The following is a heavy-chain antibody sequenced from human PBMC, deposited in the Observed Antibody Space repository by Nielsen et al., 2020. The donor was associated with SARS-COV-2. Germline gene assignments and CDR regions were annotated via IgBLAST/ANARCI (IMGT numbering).Heavy chain of an antibody. CDR1: GGSISRDY. CDR3: ASGHFGE. D-gene: IGHD3-3*01. J-gene: IGHJ4*02. CDR2: IYYSGST. V-gene: IGHV4-59*13. Sequence: SETLSLTCTVSGGSISRDYWSWIRQPPGKGLQWIGHIYYSGSTTYNPSLNSRVTISMDTSKNQASLKLTSATAADTAVYFCASGHFGEWGQGTLVIVSS.